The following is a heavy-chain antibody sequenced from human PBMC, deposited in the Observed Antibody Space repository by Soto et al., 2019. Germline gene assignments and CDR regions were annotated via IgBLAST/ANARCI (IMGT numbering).Heavy chain of an antibody. Sequence: QVQLQESGPGLVKPSQTLSLTCTVSGGSISSGGYYWSWIRQHPGKGLEWIGYIYYSGSTYYNPSLKRRVTIXXDXSTXQFSLKLSSVTAADTAVYYCARATLAEGDYGAFDIWGQGTMVTVSS. CDR1: GGSISSGGYY. V-gene: IGHV4-31*03. J-gene: IGHJ3*02. D-gene: IGHD4-17*01. CDR2: IYYSGST. CDR3: ARATLAEGDYGAFDI.